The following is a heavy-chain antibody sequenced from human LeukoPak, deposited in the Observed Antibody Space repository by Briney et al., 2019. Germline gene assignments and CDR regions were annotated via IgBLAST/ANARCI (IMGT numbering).Heavy chain of an antibody. Sequence: SETLSLTCTVSGGSISSYYWNWIRQPPGKGLEWIGYIYYSGSTDYNPSLKSRVTISVDTSKNQFSLKLSSVTAADTAVYYCARYRGNSDAFDIWGQGTMVTVSS. V-gene: IGHV4-59*08. J-gene: IGHJ3*02. CDR1: GGSISSYY. CDR3: ARYRGNSDAFDI. D-gene: IGHD4-23*01. CDR2: IYYSGST.